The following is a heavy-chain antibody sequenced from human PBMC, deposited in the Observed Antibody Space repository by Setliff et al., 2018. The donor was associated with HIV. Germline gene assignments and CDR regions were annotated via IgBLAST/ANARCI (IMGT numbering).Heavy chain of an antibody. J-gene: IGHJ3*02. CDR2: FHYSGST. V-gene: IGHV4-39*01. CDR1: GGSISSINYY. D-gene: IGHD3-3*01. Sequence: PSETLSLTCNVSGGSISSINYYWGWVRQPPGKGLEWIASFHYSGSTSYNPSLRSRVTISVDTSKNQFSLRLTSVAAADTAVYYCARPLTVSYNFWGDAFAIWGQGTMVTVS. CDR3: ARPLTVSYNFWGDAFAI.